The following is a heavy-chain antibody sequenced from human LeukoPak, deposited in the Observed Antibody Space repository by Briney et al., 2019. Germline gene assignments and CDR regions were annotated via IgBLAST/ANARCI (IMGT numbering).Heavy chain of an antibody. CDR3: ARVSGGDCYFGY. CDR2: INYSGST. CDR1: GDSISSSNYY. Sequence: SETLSLTCTVSGDSISSSNYYWGWVRQPPGKGLEWIASINYSGSTYYSPSLKSRVTISVATSKNQFSLKLSSVTAADTAVYYCARVSGGDCYFGYWGQGTLVTVSS. J-gene: IGHJ4*02. V-gene: IGHV4-39*07. D-gene: IGHD2-21*02.